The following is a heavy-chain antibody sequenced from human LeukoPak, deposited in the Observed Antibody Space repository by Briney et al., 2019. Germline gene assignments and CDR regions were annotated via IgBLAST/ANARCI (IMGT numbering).Heavy chain of an antibody. V-gene: IGHV3-21*01. D-gene: IGHD6-19*01. CDR3: AKGKDSVAGATNDY. CDR2: ISSSGTYK. J-gene: IGHJ4*02. CDR1: GFTFSSYS. Sequence: GGSLRLPCAVSGFTFSSYSMSWVRQAPGKGLEWVSSISSSGTYKYYADSVKGRFTISRDNAKNSLYLQMNSLRAEETAVYYCAKGKDSVAGATNDYWGQGTLVTVSS.